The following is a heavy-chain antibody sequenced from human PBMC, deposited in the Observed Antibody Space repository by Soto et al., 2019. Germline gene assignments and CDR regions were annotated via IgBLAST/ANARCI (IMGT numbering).Heavy chain of an antibody. CDR3: ASFLSSGSGSYSPFDY. J-gene: IGHJ4*02. D-gene: IGHD3-10*01. CDR2: ISYDGSDE. V-gene: IGHV3-30-3*01. Sequence: PGGSLRLSCAASGFTFSTYFMHWVRQAPGKGLEWVAVISYDGSDEYYADSVKGRFTISRDNSKNSLYLQMNSLRAEDTAVYCCASFLSSGSGSYSPFDYWGQGTLVTVSS. CDR1: GFTFSTYF.